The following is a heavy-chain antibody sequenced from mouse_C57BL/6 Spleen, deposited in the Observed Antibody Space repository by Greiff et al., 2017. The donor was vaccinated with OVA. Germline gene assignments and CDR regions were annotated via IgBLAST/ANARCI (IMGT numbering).Heavy chain of an antibody. V-gene: IGHV3-6*01. CDR1: GYSITSGYY. J-gene: IGHJ4*01. CDR3: ARRVDY. CDR2: ISYDGSN. Sequence: EVKLMESGPGLVKPSQSLSLTCSVTGYSITSGYYWNWIRQFPGNKLEWMGYISYDGSNNYNPSLKNRISITRDTSKNQFFLKLNSVTTEDTATYYCARRVDYWGQGTSVTVSS.